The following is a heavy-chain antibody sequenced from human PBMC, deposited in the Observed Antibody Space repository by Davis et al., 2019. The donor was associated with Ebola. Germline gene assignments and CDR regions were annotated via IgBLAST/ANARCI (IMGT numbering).Heavy chain of an antibody. D-gene: IGHD3-10*01. Sequence: SETLSLTCTVSGGSISSGGYYWSWIRQHPGKGLEWIGEINHSGSTNYNPSLKSRVTISVDTSKNQFSLKLSSVTAADTAVYYCARVELLWFGELLYYYYGMDVWGQGTTVTVSS. CDR2: INHSGST. J-gene: IGHJ6*02. CDR3: ARVELLWFGELLYYYYGMDV. V-gene: IGHV4-39*07. CDR1: GGSISSGGYY.